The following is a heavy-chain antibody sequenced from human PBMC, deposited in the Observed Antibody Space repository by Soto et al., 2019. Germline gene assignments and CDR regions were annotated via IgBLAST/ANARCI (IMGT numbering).Heavy chain of an antibody. Sequence: QVQLVESGGGVVQPGRSLRLSCAASGFTFSSYAMHWVRQAPGKGLEWVAVISYDGSNKYYAESVKGRFTISRDNSKNTLYLQMNSLRAEDTSVYYCARDGDGKIAATSPYYGMDVWGQGTTVTVSS. J-gene: IGHJ6*02. D-gene: IGHD6-13*01. CDR3: ARDGDGKIAATSPYYGMDV. CDR1: GFTFSSYA. CDR2: ISYDGSNK. V-gene: IGHV3-30-3*01.